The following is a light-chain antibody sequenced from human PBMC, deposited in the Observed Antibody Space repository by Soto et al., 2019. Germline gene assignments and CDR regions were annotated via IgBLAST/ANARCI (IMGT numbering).Light chain of an antibody. J-gene: IGKJ2*01. V-gene: IGKV3-11*01. Sequence: ELVFTQSPETLSLSPGERATLSCRASQSVSSYLAWYQQKPGQAPRLLIYDASNQATGIPARFSGSGSGTDFTLTISSLEPEDFAVYYCPPRSSWQYPYCLGTRREI. CDR3: PPRSSWQYP. CDR1: QSVSSY. CDR2: DAS.